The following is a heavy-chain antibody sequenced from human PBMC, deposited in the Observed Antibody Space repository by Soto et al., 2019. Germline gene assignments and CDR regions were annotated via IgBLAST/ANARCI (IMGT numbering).Heavy chain of an antibody. V-gene: IGHV4-4*07. D-gene: IGHD2-15*01. CDR2: IYTDGAT. J-gene: IGHJ4*02. CDR3: AREVRGGFTGIFDQ. CDR1: GDSISDYFY. Sequence: TLSLTCTVSGDSISDYFYWSWIRQPAGKGLEWIGRIYTDGATKYNPSLKSRVTLSLDKSKNQFSLRLSSVTAADTAVYYFAREVRGGFTGIFDQWGRGSRVTVSS.